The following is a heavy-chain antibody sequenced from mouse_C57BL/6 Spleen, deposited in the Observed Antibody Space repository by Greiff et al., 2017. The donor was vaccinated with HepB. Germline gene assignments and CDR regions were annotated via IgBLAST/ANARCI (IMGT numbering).Heavy chain of an antibody. CDR2: INPGSGGT. D-gene: IGHD2-4*01. CDR3: ARCWYDYALYYAMDY. Sequence: QVQLQQSGAELVRPGTSVKVSCKASGYAFTNYLIEWVKQRPGQGLEWIGVINPGSGGTNYNEKFKGKATLTADKSSSTAYMQLSSLTSEDSAVYFCARCWYDYALYYAMDYWGQGTSVTVSS. CDR1: GYAFTNYL. V-gene: IGHV1-54*01. J-gene: IGHJ4*01.